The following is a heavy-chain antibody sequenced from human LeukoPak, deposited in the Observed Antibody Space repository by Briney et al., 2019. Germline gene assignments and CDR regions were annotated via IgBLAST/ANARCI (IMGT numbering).Heavy chain of an antibody. CDR2: INHSGSA. V-gene: IGHV4-34*01. CDR1: GGSFSGYY. Sequence: PSETLSLTCAVSGGSFSGYYWTWIRQPPGKGLEWIGEINHSGSANYNPSLKSRVTISLDTTKNQFSLKLSSVTAADTAVYYCARVVVVVPAAISGGMDVWGQGTTVTVSS. CDR3: ARVVVVVPAAISGGMDV. J-gene: IGHJ6*02. D-gene: IGHD2-2*02.